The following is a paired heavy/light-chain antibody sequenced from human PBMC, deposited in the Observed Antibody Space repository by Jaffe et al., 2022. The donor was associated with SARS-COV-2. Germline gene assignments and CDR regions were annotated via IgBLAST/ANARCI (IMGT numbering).Light chain of an antibody. V-gene: IGKV2-28*01. CDR3: MQTLQTRT. Sequence: DIVMTQSPLSLPVTPGEPASISCRSSQSLLHSNGYNYLDWYLQKPGQSPQLLIYLGSNRASGVPDRFSGSGSGTDFTLKISRVEAEDVGVYYCMQTLQTRTFGQGTKVEIK. J-gene: IGKJ1*01. CDR1: QSLLHSNGYNY. CDR2: LGS.
Heavy chain of an antibody. CDR3: ARDTSGPPLLYHYGMDV. D-gene: IGHD6-19*01. J-gene: IGHJ6*02. Sequence: QVQLQESGPGLVKPSETLSLTCTVSGDSISSHYWSWIRQPPGKGLEWIAYIYYSGDTSGDTNYNPSLKGRVTISVDTSKNQFSLKLTSVTAADTAVYYCARDTSGPPLLYHYGMDVWGQGTTVTVSS. V-gene: IGHV4-59*11. CDR1: GDSISSHY. CDR2: IYYSGDTSGDT.